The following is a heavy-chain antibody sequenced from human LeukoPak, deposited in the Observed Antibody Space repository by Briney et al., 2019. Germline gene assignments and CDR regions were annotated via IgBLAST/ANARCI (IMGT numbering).Heavy chain of an antibody. Sequence: GASVKVSCKASGYTFTSYGISWVRQAPGQGLEWMGGIIPIFGTANYAQKFQGRVTITADESTSTAYMELSSLRSEDTAVYYCAGGPPEMATTHWGQGTLVTVSS. D-gene: IGHD5-24*01. CDR3: AGGPPEMATTH. V-gene: IGHV1-69*13. CDR2: IIPIFGTA. CDR1: GYTFTSYG. J-gene: IGHJ4*02.